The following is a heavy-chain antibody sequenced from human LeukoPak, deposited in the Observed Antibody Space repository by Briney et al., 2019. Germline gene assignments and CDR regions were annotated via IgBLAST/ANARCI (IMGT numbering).Heavy chain of an antibody. CDR3: ARGDAVKGVCWFDP. D-gene: IGHD4-11*01. J-gene: IGHJ5*02. CDR2: IYHTGRT. CDR1: GHSISSGYY. V-gene: IGHV4-38-2*02. Sequence: SETLSLTCSVSGHSISSGYYWGWIRQPPGKGLEWIGSIYHTGRTNYNPSLKSRVTISVDTSKNQFSLKLSSVTAADTAVYYCARGDAVKGVCWFDPWGQGTLVTVSS.